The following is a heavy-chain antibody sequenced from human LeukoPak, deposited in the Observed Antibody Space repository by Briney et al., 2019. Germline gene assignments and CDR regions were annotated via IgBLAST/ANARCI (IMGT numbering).Heavy chain of an antibody. CDR1: GFTFSGSA. CDR3: TSEVGY. D-gene: IGHD1-26*01. Sequence: GGSLRLSCAASGFTFSGSAMHSVRQASGKGLEWVGRIRSKANNYATAYTASVKGRFTVSRDDSKNTTYLQMNSLKTEDTAVYYCTSEVGYWGQGTLVTVSS. J-gene: IGHJ4*02. CDR2: IRSKANNYAT. V-gene: IGHV3-73*01.